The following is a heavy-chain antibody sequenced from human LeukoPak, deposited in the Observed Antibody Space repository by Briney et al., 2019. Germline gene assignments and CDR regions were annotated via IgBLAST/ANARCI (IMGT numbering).Heavy chain of an antibody. J-gene: IGHJ4*02. CDR1: GFTFSSYA. CDR2: ISGSGGST. V-gene: IGHV3-23*01. D-gene: IGHD5-12*01. Sequence: GGSLRLSCAASGFTFSSYAMSWVRQAPGKGLEWVSAISGSGGSTYYADSVKGRFTISRDNSKNTLYLQMNSLRAEDTAVYYCAKALRDLTFLIVATNYFDYWGQGTLVTVSS. CDR3: AKALRDLTFLIVATNYFDY.